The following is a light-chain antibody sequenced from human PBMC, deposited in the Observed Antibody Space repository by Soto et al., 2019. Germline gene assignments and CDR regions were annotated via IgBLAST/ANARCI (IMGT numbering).Light chain of an antibody. CDR1: QSVSSN. Sequence: EIVMTQSPATLPVSPGERATLSCRASQSVSSNLAWYQQKPGQAPRLLIYGASTRATGIPARFSGSGSGTEFTLTISSLQSEDFAVYYCQQYNNWPRPWTFGQGTKVEIK. CDR3: QQYNNWPRPWT. J-gene: IGKJ1*01. CDR2: GAS. V-gene: IGKV3-15*01.